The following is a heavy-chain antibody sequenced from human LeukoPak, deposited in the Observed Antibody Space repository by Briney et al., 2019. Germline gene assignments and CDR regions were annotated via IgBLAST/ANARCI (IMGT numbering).Heavy chain of an antibody. CDR3: AKGYYGSGKFFAP. D-gene: IGHD3-10*01. V-gene: IGHV3-23*01. J-gene: IGHJ5*02. Sequence: GGSLRLSCAASGFTFSGYTMSWVRQAPRKGLEWVSSISGSGGSTYYADSVKGRFTVSSDNSKNTLYVQMNTLSAEDTAVYYCAKGYYGSGKFFAPWGQGTLVTVSS. CDR1: GFTFSGYT. CDR2: ISGSGGST.